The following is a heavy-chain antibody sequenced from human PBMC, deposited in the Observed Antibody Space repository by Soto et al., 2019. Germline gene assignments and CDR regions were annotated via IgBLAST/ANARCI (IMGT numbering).Heavy chain of an antibody. J-gene: IGHJ4*02. CDR2: IYHSGNT. V-gene: IGHV4-4*02. D-gene: IGHD3-10*01. CDR1: GGSISSDNW. Sequence: QVHLQESGPDLVRPSETLSLTCSFFGGSISSDNWWSWVRQTPGKGLEWIGEIYHSGNTNYNPSLKSRVTKSGDKSKNQFSLKVTSVTAADTALYYCARLSASSKLRGVVINWGQGTLVTVSS. CDR3: ARLSASSKLRGVVIN.